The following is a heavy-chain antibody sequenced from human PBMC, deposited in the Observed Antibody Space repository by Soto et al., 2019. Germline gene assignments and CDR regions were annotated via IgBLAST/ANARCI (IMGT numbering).Heavy chain of an antibody. V-gene: IGHV1-8*01. CDR1: GYTFTSYD. CDR2: MNPNSGNT. Sequence: QVQLVQSGAEVKKPGASVKVSCKASGYTFTSYDINWVRQATGQGLEWMGWMNPNSGNTGYAQKFQGRVTMTRNTSISTAYMELSSLGSEDTAVYYCARGDSSSWYREVGWFDPWGQGTLVTVSS. CDR3: ARGDSSSWYREVGWFDP. J-gene: IGHJ5*02. D-gene: IGHD6-13*01.